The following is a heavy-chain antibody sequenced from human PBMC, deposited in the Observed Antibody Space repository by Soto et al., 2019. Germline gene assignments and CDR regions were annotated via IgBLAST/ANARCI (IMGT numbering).Heavy chain of an antibody. D-gene: IGHD5-18*01. CDR3: ARGSRAPTAMIDY. CDR1: GFTFSRYA. Sequence: PGGFLRLSCAASGFTFSRYAMSWIRQPPGKGLEWIGYIYYSGSTNYNPSLKSRVTISVDTSKNQFSLKLSSVTAADTAVYYCARGSRAPTAMIDYWGQGTLVNVSS. V-gene: IGHV4-59*01. J-gene: IGHJ4*02. CDR2: IYYSGST.